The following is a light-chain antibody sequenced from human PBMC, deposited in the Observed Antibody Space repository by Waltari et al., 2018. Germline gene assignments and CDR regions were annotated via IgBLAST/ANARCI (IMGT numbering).Light chain of an antibody. CDR2: DAS. Sequence: EIVLTQSPATLSLSPGESATLSCRASQSVSSYLGWYQQKPGQAPRLLIYDASNRATGIPARFSGSGSGTDFTLTISSLEFEDFAVYYCQQRANWPFTFGGGTKVEIK. V-gene: IGKV3-11*01. CDR1: QSVSSY. J-gene: IGKJ4*01. CDR3: QQRANWPFT.